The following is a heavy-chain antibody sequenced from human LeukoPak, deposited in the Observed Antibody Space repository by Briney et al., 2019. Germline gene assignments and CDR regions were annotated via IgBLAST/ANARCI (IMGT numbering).Heavy chain of an antibody. CDR2: ISTNGDRT. CDR3: ARGVAIASSGWYDTFDY. Sequence: GGTLRLSCAASGFTFSNSAMYWVRQAPGKGLEFVSVISTNGDRTYYADPVKGRFTISRDNSKSTLYLQMGSLRADDTAVYYCARGVAIASSGWYDTFDYWGQGALVTISS. D-gene: IGHD6-19*01. CDR1: GFTFSNSA. V-gene: IGHV3-64*02. J-gene: IGHJ4*02.